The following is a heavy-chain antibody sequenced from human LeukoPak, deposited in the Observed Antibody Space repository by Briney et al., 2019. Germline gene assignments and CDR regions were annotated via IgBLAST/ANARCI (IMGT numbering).Heavy chain of an antibody. CDR3: ARDMITFGGVIAPGFDY. Sequence: GASVKVSCKASGYTFTGYYMHWVRQAPGQGLEWMGWINPNSGGTNYAQKFQGRVTMTRDTSISTAYMELSRLRSDDTAVYYCARDMITFGGVIAPGFDYWGQGVLVTVSS. D-gene: IGHD3-16*02. CDR1: GYTFTGYY. CDR2: INPNSGGT. J-gene: IGHJ4*02. V-gene: IGHV1-2*02.